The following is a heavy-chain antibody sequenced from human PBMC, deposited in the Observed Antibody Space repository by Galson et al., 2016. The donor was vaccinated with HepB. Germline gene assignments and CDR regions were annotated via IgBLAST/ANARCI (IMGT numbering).Heavy chain of an antibody. J-gene: IGHJ5*02. Sequence: CAISGDSVSSNSASWNWIRQSPSRGLEWLGRTYYRSKWYNDYVPSVKSRITVNPDTSKNQFSLQLHSVTPEDTAVYYCARAESEFYYEGSNYGYQHTWFDTWGQGTLVTVSS. D-gene: IGHD3-22*01. CDR3: ARAESEFYYEGSNYGYQHTWFDT. CDR1: GDSVSSNSAS. V-gene: IGHV6-1*01. CDR2: TYYRSKWYN.